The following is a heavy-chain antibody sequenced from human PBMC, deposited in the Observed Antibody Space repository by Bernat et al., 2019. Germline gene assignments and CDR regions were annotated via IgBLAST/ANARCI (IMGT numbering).Heavy chain of an antibody. CDR2: IWYDGSNK. CDR3: AGDRGVEAARHYYYYGMDV. J-gene: IGHJ6*02. CDR1: GFTFSSYG. D-gene: IGHD6-6*01. V-gene: IGHV3-33*01. Sequence: QVQLVESGGGVVQPGRSLRLSCAASGFTFSSYGMHWVRQAPGKGLEGVAVIWYDGSNKYYADSVKGRFTISRDNSKNTLYLQMNSLRAEDTAVYYCAGDRGVEAARHYYYYGMDVWGQGTTVTVSS.